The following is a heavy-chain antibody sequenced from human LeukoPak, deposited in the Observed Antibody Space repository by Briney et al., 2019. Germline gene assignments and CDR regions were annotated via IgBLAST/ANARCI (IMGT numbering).Heavy chain of an antibody. D-gene: IGHD5-12*01. CDR3: AKDAPDSGYDLHSLDY. CDR1: GFTFSSYG. Sequence: GSLRLSCAASGFTFSSYGIHWVRQAPGKGLEWVAVISYDGSNKYYADSVKGRFTISRDNSKNTLYLQMNSLRAEDTAVYYCAKDAPDSGYDLHSLDYWGQGTLVTVSS. J-gene: IGHJ4*02. V-gene: IGHV3-30*18. CDR2: ISYDGSNK.